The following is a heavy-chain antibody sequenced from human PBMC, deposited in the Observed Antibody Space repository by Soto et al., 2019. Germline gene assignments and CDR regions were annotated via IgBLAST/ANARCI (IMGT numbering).Heavy chain of an antibody. J-gene: IGHJ4*02. V-gene: IGHV3-23*01. CDR3: AKTVEGSPEYYFDY. Sequence: GGSLRLSCAASGFTFTRYAMSWVRQAPGKGLEWVSAITESGGSTYYPDSVKGRFTISRDNSKNTLYLQMSSLRAEDTAVYYCAKTVEGSPEYYFDYWGQATLVTVSS. CDR1: GFTFTRYA. CDR2: ITESGGST. D-gene: IGHD4-17*01.